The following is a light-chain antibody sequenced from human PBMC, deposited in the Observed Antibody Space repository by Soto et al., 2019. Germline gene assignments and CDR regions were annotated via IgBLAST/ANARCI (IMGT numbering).Light chain of an antibody. CDR3: QQYDSSPRT. V-gene: IGKV3-20*01. CDR2: RTS. J-gene: IGKJ1*01. CDR1: QSVSSSY. Sequence: ETVLTKSPGTLSLSPGERATLSCRASQSVSSSYLAWYQQKPGQAPRLLIYRTSNRATGIPDRFSGSGSGTDFTLTISRLEPEDFAVYWCQQYDSSPRTFGQGTKV.